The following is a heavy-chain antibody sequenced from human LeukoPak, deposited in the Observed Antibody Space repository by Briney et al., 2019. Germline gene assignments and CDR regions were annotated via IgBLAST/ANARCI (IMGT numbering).Heavy chain of an antibody. J-gene: IGHJ4*02. CDR2: INHSGST. CDR3: ATRAGYSDFDY. D-gene: IGHD5-18*01. V-gene: IGHV4-34*01. Sequence: PSETLPLTCAVYGGSFSGYYWSWIRQPPGKGLEWIGEINHSGSTNYNPSLKSRVTISVDTSKNQFSLKLSSVTAADTAVYYCATRAGYSDFDYWGQGTLVTVSS. CDR1: GGSFSGYY.